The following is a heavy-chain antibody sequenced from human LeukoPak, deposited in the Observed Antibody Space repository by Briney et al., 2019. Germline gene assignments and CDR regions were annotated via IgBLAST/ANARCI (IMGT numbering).Heavy chain of an antibody. D-gene: IGHD1-26*01. V-gene: IGHV3-74*01. Sequence: PGGSLRLSRVASEFTFFSYGMQCVRQAPGNRLVWVSRIFTDGSTTSYADYVKSRYTISRDNTKNTLYLQMHSLRAEDTAVYYCAKGSREWELRDAFDIWGQGTMVTVSS. CDR2: IFTDGSTT. CDR1: EFTFFSYG. J-gene: IGHJ3*02. CDR3: AKGSREWELRDAFDI.